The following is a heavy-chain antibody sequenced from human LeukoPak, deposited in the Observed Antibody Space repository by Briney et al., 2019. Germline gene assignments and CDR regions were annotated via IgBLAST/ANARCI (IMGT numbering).Heavy chain of an antibody. J-gene: IGHJ6*04. CDR1: GFTFSSYA. CDR2: ISYDGSNK. CDR3: ARARYSHDYYYGMDV. D-gene: IGHD5-18*01. V-gene: IGHV3-30*04. Sequence: PGRSLRLSCAASGFTFSSYAMHWVRQAPGKGLEWVAVISYDGSNKYYADSVKGRFTISRDNSKNTLYLQMNSLRAEDTAVYYCARARYSHDYYYGMDVWGKGTTVTVSS.